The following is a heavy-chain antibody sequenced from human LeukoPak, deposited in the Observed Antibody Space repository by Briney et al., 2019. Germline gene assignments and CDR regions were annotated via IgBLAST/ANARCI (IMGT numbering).Heavy chain of an antibody. D-gene: IGHD6-19*01. CDR1: GGSISSYS. Sequence: SETLSLTCTVSGGSISSYSWNWIRQPPGKGLEWIGYISYSGSTNYNPSLRSRGTISVGTSKNQFSLKLSSVTAADAAVYYCASSSSGNPLYYFDYWGQGILVTVSS. V-gene: IGHV4-59*08. CDR3: ASSSSGNPLYYFDY. J-gene: IGHJ4*02. CDR2: ISYSGST.